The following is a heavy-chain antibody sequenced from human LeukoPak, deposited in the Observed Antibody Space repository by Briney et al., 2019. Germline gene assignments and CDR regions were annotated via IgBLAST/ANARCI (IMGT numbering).Heavy chain of an antibody. D-gene: IGHD6-13*01. J-gene: IGHJ4*02. Sequence: GGSLRLSCAASGFTFSSYWMHWVRQAPGKGLVWVSRINSDGSSTSYADSVKGRFTISRDNAKNALYLQMNSLRAEDTAVYYCAREHSSSWAFDYWGQGTLVTVSS. CDR2: INSDGSST. CDR1: GFTFSSYW. CDR3: AREHSSSWAFDY. V-gene: IGHV3-74*01.